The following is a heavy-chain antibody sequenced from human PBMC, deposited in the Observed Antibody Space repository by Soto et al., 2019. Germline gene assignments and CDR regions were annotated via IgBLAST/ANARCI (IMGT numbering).Heavy chain of an antibody. Sequence: QVQLVESGGGVVQPGRSLRLSCAASGFTFSSYAMHWVRQAPGKGLEWVAVISYDGSNKYYADSVKRRFTIARDNSKNARYLQMNSLRAEDTSVYYCARDQGYDSSDPGFYWGQGTLVIVS. CDR3: ARDQGYDSSDPGFY. CDR2: ISYDGSNK. V-gene: IGHV3-30-3*01. CDR1: GFTFSSYA. J-gene: IGHJ4*02. D-gene: IGHD3-22*01.